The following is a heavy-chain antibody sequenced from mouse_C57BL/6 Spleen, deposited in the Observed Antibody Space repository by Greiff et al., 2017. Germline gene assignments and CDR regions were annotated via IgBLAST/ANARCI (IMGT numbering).Heavy chain of an antibody. Sequence: VKLVESGPGLVAPSQSLSITCTVSGFSLTSYAISWVRQPPGKGLEWLGVIWTGGGTNYNSALKSRLSISKDNSKSQVFLKMNSLQTDDTARYYCARGDTTVVDWYFDVWGTGTTVTVSS. V-gene: IGHV2-9-1*01. D-gene: IGHD1-1*01. CDR3: ARGDTTVVDWYFDV. CDR2: IWTGGGT. CDR1: GFSLTSYA. J-gene: IGHJ1*03.